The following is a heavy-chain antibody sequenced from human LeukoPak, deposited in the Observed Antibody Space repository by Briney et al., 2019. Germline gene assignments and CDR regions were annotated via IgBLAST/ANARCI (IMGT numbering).Heavy chain of an antibody. V-gene: IGHV3-48*02. CDR2: ISSSSSTI. CDR1: GFTFSSYS. Sequence: GGSLRLSCAASGFTFSSYSMNWVRQAPGKGPEWVSYISSSSSTIYYADSVKGRFTISRDNAKNSLYLQMNSLRDEDTAVYYCARVVITFGGVIAPPSPFDYWGQGTLVTVSS. D-gene: IGHD3-16*02. J-gene: IGHJ4*02. CDR3: ARVVITFGGVIAPPSPFDY.